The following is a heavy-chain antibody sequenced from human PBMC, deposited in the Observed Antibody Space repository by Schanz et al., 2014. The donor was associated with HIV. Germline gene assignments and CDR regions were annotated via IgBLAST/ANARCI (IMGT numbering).Heavy chain of an antibody. Sequence: EQLVESGGGLVQPGGSLRLSCVASGFTFSTYAMHWVRQAPGKGLEWVAVIWSDGNNKYYGDSVKGRFTISRDNSKNTLYLQMNSLRPEDTAVYYCARGQPLVQRWFDPWGQGTLVTVSS. V-gene: IGHV3-33*08. D-gene: IGHD6-13*01. CDR2: IWSDGNNK. CDR3: ARGQPLVQRWFDP. CDR1: GFTFSTYA. J-gene: IGHJ5*02.